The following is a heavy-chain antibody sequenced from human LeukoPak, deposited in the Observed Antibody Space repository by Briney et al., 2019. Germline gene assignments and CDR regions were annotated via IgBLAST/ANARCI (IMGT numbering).Heavy chain of an antibody. V-gene: IGHV4-34*01. CDR1: GGSFSGYY. CDR2: TNHSGST. D-gene: IGHD4-17*01. Sequence: KPSETLPLTCAVYGGSFSGYYWSWIRQPPGKELEWIGETNHSGSTNYNPSLKSRVTISVDTSKNQFSLKLSSVTAADTAVYYCAKRNYGDVDYWGQGTLVTVSS. J-gene: IGHJ4*02. CDR3: AKRNYGDVDY.